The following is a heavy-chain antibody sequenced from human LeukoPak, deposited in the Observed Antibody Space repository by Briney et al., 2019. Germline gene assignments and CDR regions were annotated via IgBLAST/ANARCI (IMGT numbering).Heavy chain of an antibody. Sequence: PGGSLRLSCAASGFTFSSYWMSWVRQAPGKGLEWVANIKQDESEKYYVDSVKGRFTISRDNAKNPLYLQMNSLRAEDTAVYYCARDGGITIFGVAIRSGAFDIWGQGTMVTVSS. CDR3: ARDGGITIFGVAIRSGAFDI. CDR2: IKQDESEK. CDR1: GFTFSSYW. V-gene: IGHV3-7*01. D-gene: IGHD3-3*01. J-gene: IGHJ3*02.